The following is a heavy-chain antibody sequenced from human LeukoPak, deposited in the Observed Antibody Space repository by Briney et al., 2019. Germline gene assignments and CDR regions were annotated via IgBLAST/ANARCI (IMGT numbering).Heavy chain of an antibody. J-gene: IGHJ5*02. CDR3: ARATVSGGMDWFDP. Sequence: ASVKVSCKASGYTFTSYYIHWVRQAPGQGLEWMGRSNPSGGSTSYAQKFQDRITMTRGRSTSMLYMELSSMRSEDTAVYYCARATVSGGMDWFDPWGQGTLVTVSS. V-gene: IGHV1-46*01. CDR2: SNPSGGST. CDR1: GYTFTSYY. D-gene: IGHD2-15*01.